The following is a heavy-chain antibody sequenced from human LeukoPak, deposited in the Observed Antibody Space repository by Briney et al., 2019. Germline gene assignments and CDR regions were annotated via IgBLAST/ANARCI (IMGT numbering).Heavy chain of an antibody. CDR2: INHSRST. Sequence: SETLSPTCAVYGGSFSGYYWSWIRQPPGKGLEWIGDINHSRSTNYNPSLKSRVTISVDTSKNQFSLKLSSVTAADTAVYYCATSKGVLLVYAMGDYFDYWGQGTLVTVSS. CDR1: GGSFSGYY. D-gene: IGHD2-8*01. CDR3: ATSKGVLLVYAMGDYFDY. V-gene: IGHV4-34*01. J-gene: IGHJ4*02.